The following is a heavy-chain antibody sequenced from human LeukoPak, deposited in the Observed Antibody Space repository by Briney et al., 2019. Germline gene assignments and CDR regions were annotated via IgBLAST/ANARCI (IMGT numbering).Heavy chain of an antibody. D-gene: IGHD3-10*01. Sequence: ASVTVSCKASGYTFTGYYMHWVRQAPGQGLEWMGWINPNSGGTNYAQKFQGWVTMTRDTSISTAYMELSRLRSDDTAVYYCARGDEWFGELKGNNWFDPWGQGTLVTVSS. J-gene: IGHJ5*02. V-gene: IGHV1-2*04. CDR1: GYTFTGYY. CDR3: ARGDEWFGELKGNNWFDP. CDR2: INPNSGGT.